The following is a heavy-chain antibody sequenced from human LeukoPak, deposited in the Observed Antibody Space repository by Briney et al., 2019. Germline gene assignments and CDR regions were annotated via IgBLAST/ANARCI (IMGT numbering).Heavy chain of an antibody. V-gene: IGHV3-49*03. CDR1: GFTFGDYA. J-gene: IGHJ4*02. CDR2: IRSKAYGGTT. D-gene: IGHD6-6*01. CDR3: TRVKARWANYFDY. Sequence: GGSLRLSCTASGFTFGDYAMSWFRQAPGKGLEWVGFIRSKAYGGTTEYAASVKGRFTISRDDSKSIAYLQMNSLKTEDTAVYYCTRVKARWANYFDYWGQGTLVTVSS.